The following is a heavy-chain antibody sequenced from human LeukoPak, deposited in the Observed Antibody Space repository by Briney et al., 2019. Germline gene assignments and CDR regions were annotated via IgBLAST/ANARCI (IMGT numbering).Heavy chain of an antibody. CDR1: GFTFSSYA. Sequence: GGSLRLSCAASGFTFSSYAMHWVRQAPGKGLEWVAVISYDGSNKYYADSVKGRFTISRDSSKNTLYLQMNSLRAEDTAVYYCARDKGGATNAFDIWGQGTMVTVSS. V-gene: IGHV3-30-3*01. J-gene: IGHJ3*02. D-gene: IGHD1-26*01. CDR3: ARDKGGATNAFDI. CDR2: ISYDGSNK.